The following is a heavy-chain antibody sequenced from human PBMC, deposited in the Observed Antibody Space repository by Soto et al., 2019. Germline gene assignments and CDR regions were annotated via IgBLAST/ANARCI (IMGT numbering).Heavy chain of an antibody. CDR2: ISYDSSNK. D-gene: IGHD2-15*01. CDR1: GFTFSYG. V-gene: IGHV3-30*18. CDR3: AKLVIGYCSGNTCDDS. Sequence: VQLLESGGGLIQPGGSLRLSCAASGFTFSYGIHWLRQAPGKGLEWVAYISYDSSNKFYGDSVKGRFTISRDNSKNTQFLQMNSLRAEDTAVYYCAKLVIGYCSGNTCDDSWGQGTLVAVS. J-gene: IGHJ4*02.